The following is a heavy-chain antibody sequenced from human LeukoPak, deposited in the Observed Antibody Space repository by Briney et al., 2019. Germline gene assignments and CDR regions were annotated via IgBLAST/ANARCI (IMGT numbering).Heavy chain of an antibody. CDR2: ISPDGNLE. CDR3: AKINNHDDY. CDR1: GFTFTTFG. D-gene: IGHD1/OR15-1a*01. V-gene: IGHV3-30*18. Sequence: GGSLRLSCAASGFTFTTFGIHWVRQAPGKGLEWVAAISPDGNLEYYTDSVKGRFTISRDNSKNMIYLQMSSLRGEDSGLYYWAKINNHDDYWGQGTPVPVSS. J-gene: IGHJ4*02.